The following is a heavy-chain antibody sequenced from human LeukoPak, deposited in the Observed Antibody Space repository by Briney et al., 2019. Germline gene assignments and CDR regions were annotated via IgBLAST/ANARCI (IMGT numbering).Heavy chain of an antibody. Sequence: GGSLRLSCAASGFTFSSYGMNWGRQAPGQGLGWVACIRYDGRNEYYADSVKGRFTISRDNSQNTLYLQMNSLRAEDTAVYYCAKVYDYGDRDAFDIWGQGTMVTVSS. CDR2: IRYDGRNE. CDR1: GFTFSSYG. J-gene: IGHJ3*02. V-gene: IGHV3-30*02. CDR3: AKVYDYGDRDAFDI. D-gene: IGHD4/OR15-4a*01.